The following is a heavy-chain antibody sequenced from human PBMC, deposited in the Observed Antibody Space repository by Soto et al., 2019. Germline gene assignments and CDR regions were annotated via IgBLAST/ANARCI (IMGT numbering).Heavy chain of an antibody. Sequence: EVQLVESGGGLVQPGRSLRLSCAASGFTFDDYAMHWVRQAPGKGLEWVSGISWNSGSIGYADSVKGRFTISRDNAKNSLYLQMNSLRAEDTALYYCAKDISLAAARTHWCQVTLVTVSS. J-gene: IGHJ4*02. V-gene: IGHV3-9*01. D-gene: IGHD6-13*01. CDR3: AKDISLAAARTH. CDR1: GFTFDDYA. CDR2: ISWNSGSI.